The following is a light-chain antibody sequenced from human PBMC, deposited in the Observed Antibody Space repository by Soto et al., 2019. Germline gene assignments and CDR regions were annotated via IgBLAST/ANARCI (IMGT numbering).Light chain of an antibody. CDR1: KSVSSS. V-gene: IGKV3-11*01. CDR2: DAS. CDR3: QQRSNWYT. Sequence: EIVLPQSPATLSLSPGERATLSCRASKSVSSSLAWYQQKPGQAPRLLIYDASNRATGIPARFRGGGSGTDFTLPISSLEPEDFAVYYCQQRSNWYTFGQGTKLEIK. J-gene: IGKJ2*01.